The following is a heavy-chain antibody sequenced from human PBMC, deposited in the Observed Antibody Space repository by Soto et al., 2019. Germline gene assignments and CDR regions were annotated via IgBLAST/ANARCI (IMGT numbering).Heavy chain of an antibody. CDR1: GGSISSYY. CDR3: XRHHDS. D-gene: IGHD3-10*01. V-gene: IGHV4-59*01. J-gene: IGHJ4*02. CDR2: IYYSGST. Sequence: QVQLQESGPGLVKPSETLSLTCTVSGGSISSYYWSWIRQPPGKGLEWIGYIYYSGSTNYNPSLXXXXXXXXXXXXXXXXXXXXXXXXXXTAVYYXXRHHDSWGQGTLVTVSS.